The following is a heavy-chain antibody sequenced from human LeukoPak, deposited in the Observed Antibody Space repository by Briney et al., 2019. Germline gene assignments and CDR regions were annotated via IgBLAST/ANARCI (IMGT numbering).Heavy chain of an antibody. J-gene: IGHJ4*02. D-gene: IGHD6-19*01. Sequence: ASVKVSCXASGYPFTGQDMHWVRQAPGQGLEWMGWINPNTGGTNYAQNFQGRVTMTRDTTISAAYMEMTRLTSDDTAVYYCASYPRYSSSPPFDYWGQGTLVTVSS. CDR3: ASYPRYSSSPPFDY. V-gene: IGHV1-2*02. CDR2: INPNTGGT. CDR1: GYPFTGQD.